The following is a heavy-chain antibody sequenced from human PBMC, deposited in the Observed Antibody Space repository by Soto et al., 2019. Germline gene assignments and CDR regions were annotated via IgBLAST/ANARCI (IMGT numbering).Heavy chain of an antibody. D-gene: IGHD1-20*01. CDR1: AFTFSNYG. J-gene: IGHJ3*02. CDR2: ISYDGSNK. CDR3: AQPALRLYNWNDVWADNEAFDI. V-gene: IGHV3-30*03. Sequence: QPGGSLRLSCAASAFTFSNYGMHWVRQAPGKGLEWVAVISYDGSNKYYADSVKGRFTISRDNSKNTLYLQMNSLRPEDTAVYYCAQPALRLYNWNDVWADNEAFDIWGQGTVVTVSS.